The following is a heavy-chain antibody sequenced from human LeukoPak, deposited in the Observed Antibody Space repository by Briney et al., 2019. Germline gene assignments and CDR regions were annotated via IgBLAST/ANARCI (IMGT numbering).Heavy chain of an antibody. CDR1: GGSFSGYY. CDR3: ARWGQNYYDSSGLDY. Sequence: PSETLSLTCAVYGGSFSGYYWSWIRQPPGKGLEWIGEINHSGSTNYNPSLKSRVTISVDTSKNQFSLKLSSVTAAGTAVYYCARWGQNYYDSSGLDYWGQGTLVTVSS. J-gene: IGHJ4*02. CDR2: INHSGST. D-gene: IGHD3-22*01. V-gene: IGHV4-34*01.